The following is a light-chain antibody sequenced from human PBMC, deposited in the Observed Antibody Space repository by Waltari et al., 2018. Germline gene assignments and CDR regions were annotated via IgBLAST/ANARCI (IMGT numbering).Light chain of an antibody. CDR3: CSYAGSSTYV. J-gene: IGLJ1*01. CDR1: SSAVGPYNL. CDR2: EGS. V-gene: IGLV2-23*01. Sequence: QSALTQPASVSGSPGQSIPISCTGTSSAVGPYNLVSWYQQPPGKAPKLIIYEGSKRPSGVSHRFSGSKSGNTASLTISWLQAEDEADYYCCSYAGSSTYVFGTGTKVTVL.